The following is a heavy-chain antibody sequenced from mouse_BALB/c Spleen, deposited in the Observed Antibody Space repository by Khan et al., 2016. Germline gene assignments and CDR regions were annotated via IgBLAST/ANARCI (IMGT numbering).Heavy chain of an antibody. V-gene: IGHV4-1*02. D-gene: IGHD2-3*01. Sequence: EVQLQESGGGLVQPGGSLKLSCAASGFDFSRYWMSWVRQAPGKGLEWIGEINPDSSTINYTPSLKDKFIISRDNAKNTLYLQMSKVRSEDTALYYCARNGYYFMDYWGQGTSVTVSS. CDR2: INPDSSTI. CDR3: ARNGYYFMDY. J-gene: IGHJ4*01. CDR1: GFDFSRYW.